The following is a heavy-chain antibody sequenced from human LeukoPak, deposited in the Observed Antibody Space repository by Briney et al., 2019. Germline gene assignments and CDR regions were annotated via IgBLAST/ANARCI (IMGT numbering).Heavy chain of an antibody. CDR3: ARDLEMATITPYFQH. D-gene: IGHD5-24*01. J-gene: IGHJ1*01. V-gene: IGHV1-69*04. CDR1: GYTFTSYG. CDR2: IIPIFGIA. Sequence: SVKVSCKASGYTFTSYGISWVRQAPGQGLEWMGRIIPIFGIANYAQKFQARVTITADKSTSTAYMELSSLRSEDTAVYYCARDLEMATITPYFQHWGQGTLVTVSS.